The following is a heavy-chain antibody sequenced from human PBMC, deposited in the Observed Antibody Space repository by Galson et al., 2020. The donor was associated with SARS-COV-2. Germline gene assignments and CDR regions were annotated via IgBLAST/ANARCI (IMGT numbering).Heavy chain of an antibody. CDR1: GLPFSTYS. CDR3: ARDEGIRGYIYGRLYCGMGV. Sequence: NSGGSLTLSCAASGLPFSTYSMNWVRRAPGNGLEWVSSISPSSSYIYYTDSVTGRFTISRDNVKKSLYLQMDSLRAEDTAVYYCARDEGIRGYIYGRLYCGMGVWGQGTTVTVSS. V-gene: IGHV3-21*01. J-gene: IGHJ6*02. D-gene: IGHD5-18*01. CDR2: ISPSSSYI.